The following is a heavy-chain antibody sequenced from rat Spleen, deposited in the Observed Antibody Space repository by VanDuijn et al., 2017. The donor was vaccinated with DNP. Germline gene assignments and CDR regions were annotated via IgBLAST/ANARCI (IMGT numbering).Heavy chain of an antibody. CDR2: IWSGGST. Sequence: QVQLKESGPGLVQPSRTLSLTCTVSGFSVTTHGVSWVRQPPGKGLEWIASIWSGGSTDYNSALKTRLTISRDVSKSQVLLKMNSLQTEDTAMYFCARSQNWELGDFDYWGQGVMVTVSS. J-gene: IGHJ2*01. CDR1: GFSVTTHG. V-gene: IGHV2-16*01. CDR3: ARSQNWELGDFDY. D-gene: IGHD5-1*01.